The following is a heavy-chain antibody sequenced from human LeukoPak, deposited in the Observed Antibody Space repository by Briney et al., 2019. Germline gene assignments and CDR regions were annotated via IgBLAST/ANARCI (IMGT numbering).Heavy chain of an antibody. V-gene: IGHV1-69*01. J-gene: IGHJ5*02. CDR3: AREESSGANWFDP. CDR2: IIPIFGTA. D-gene: IGHD6-25*01. CDR1: GGTFSSYA. Sequence: SVKVSCEASGGTFSSYAISWVRQAPGQGLEWMGGIIPIFGTANYAQKFQGRVTITADESTSTAYMELSSLRSEDTAVYYCAREESSGANWFDPWGQGTLVTVSS.